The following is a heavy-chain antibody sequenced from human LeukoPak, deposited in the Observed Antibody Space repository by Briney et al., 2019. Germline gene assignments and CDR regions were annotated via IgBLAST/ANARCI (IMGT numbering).Heavy chain of an antibody. D-gene: IGHD1-26*01. J-gene: IGHJ5*02. CDR3: ARHRYRSGSDWIDP. V-gene: IGHV4-39*01. CDR2: MYYSGTT. Sequence: SETLSLTCTVSGGSISSSSYYWGWIRQPPGKGLEWIGSMYYSGTTYYDPSLKSRVTISVDTSKNQFSLKLSSVTAADTAVYYCARHRYRSGSDWIDPRGQGTLVTVSS. CDR1: GGSISSSSYY.